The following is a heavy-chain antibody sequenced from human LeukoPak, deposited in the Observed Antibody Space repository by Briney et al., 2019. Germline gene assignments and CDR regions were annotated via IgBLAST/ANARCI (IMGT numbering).Heavy chain of an antibody. J-gene: IGHJ4*02. V-gene: IGHV3-7*01. Sequence: GGSLRLSCAASGFSFSNYWMSWVRQAPGKGLEWVASISENGRAKPYVGSVRGRFTISRDNTKNSLYLQMNSLRVEDTAVYYCARGGAAAARKRGIDYWGQGTLVTVSS. CDR2: ISENGRAK. D-gene: IGHD6-13*01. CDR3: ARGGAAAARKRGIDY. CDR1: GFSFSNYW.